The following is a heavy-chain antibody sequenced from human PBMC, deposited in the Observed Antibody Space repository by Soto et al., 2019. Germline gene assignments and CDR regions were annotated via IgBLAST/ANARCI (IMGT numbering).Heavy chain of an antibody. J-gene: IGHJ4*02. CDR3: AKYCSSDVCFDY. Sequence: AGGFLRLSCASSGFTFSSCSMNWVRQAPGKGLEWVSFISGSGDTKYYADSVKGRFTISRDNAKNSLYLQMSSLRDEDTAVYYCAKYCSSDVCFDYWGQGTLGTVSS. V-gene: IGHV3-48*02. D-gene: IGHD2-8*01. CDR1: GFTFSSCS. CDR2: ISGSGDTK.